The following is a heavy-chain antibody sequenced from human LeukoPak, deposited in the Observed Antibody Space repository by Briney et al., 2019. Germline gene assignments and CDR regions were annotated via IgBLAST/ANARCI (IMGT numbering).Heavy chain of an antibody. D-gene: IGHD2-2*01. V-gene: IGHV4-61*02. J-gene: IGHJ4*02. CDR1: GGSISSGSYY. CDR3: AREGGYCSSTSCSPDY. Sequence: SETLSLTCTVSGGSISSGSYYWSWIRQPAGKGLEWIGRIYTSGSTNYNPSLKSRVTISVDTSKNQFSLKLSSVTAADTAVYYCAREGGYCSSTSCSPDYWGQGTLVTVSS. CDR2: IYTSGST.